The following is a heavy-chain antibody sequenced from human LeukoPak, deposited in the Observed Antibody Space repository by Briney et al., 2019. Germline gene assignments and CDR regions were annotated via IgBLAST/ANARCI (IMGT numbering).Heavy chain of an antibody. CDR3: ARGKEMTAVAGYYSFDN. D-gene: IGHD6-19*01. CDR1: GGSISGRY. V-gene: IGHV4-4*07. J-gene: IGHJ4*02. Sequence: SETLSLTXTXSGGSISGRYWSWIRQPSGKGLEWIGRIYSSGSTYYNPSLKSRVTISLDTSNSQFSLRVTSVTAADTAVYFCARGKEMTAVAGYYSFDNWGLGTLVSVSS. CDR2: IYSSGST.